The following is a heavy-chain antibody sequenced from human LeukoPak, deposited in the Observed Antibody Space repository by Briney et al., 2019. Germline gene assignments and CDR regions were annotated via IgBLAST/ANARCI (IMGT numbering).Heavy chain of an antibody. CDR3: ARILLSGWYYFDY. J-gene: IGHJ4*02. D-gene: IGHD6-19*01. CDR1: GYTFTSSA. CDR2: INAGNGNT. Sequence: ASVKVSCKASGYTFTSSAMHWVRQAPGQRLEWMGWINAGNGNTKYSQKFQGRVTITRDTSASTAYMELSSLRSEDTAVYYCARILLSGWYYFDYWGQGTLVTVSS. V-gene: IGHV1-3*01.